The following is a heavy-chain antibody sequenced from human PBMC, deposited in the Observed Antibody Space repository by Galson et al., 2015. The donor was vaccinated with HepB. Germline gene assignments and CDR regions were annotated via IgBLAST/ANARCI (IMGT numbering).Heavy chain of an antibody. Sequence: SLRLSCAASGFSFSSYRMHWVRQAPGKGLVWVSRIKSDGSNTTYADSVKGRSTISRDNAKNTLYLQMNSLRAEDTAVYYCAREPRFYYGMDVWGQGTTVTVSS. J-gene: IGHJ6*02. CDR3: AREPRFYYGMDV. CDR2: IKSDGSNT. CDR1: GFSFSSYR. V-gene: IGHV3-74*01. D-gene: IGHD3-16*01.